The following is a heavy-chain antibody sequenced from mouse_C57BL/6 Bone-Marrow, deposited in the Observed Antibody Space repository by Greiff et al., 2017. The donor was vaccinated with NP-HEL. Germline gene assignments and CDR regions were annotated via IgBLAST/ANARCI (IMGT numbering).Heavy chain of an antibody. Sequence: VQLKESGAELVRPGASVKLSCTASGFNIKDDYMHWVKQRPEQGLEWIGWIDPENGDTEYASKFQGKATITADPSSNTAYLQLSSLTSEDTAVYYCTTGIYYDYDPDYWGQGTTLTVSS. CDR2: IDPENGDT. V-gene: IGHV14-4*01. CDR3: TTGIYYDYDPDY. CDR1: GFNIKDDY. J-gene: IGHJ2*01. D-gene: IGHD2-4*01.